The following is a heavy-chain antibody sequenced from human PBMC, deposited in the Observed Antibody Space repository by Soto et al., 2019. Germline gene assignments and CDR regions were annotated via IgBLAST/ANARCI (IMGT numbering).Heavy chain of an antibody. J-gene: IGHJ4*02. CDR1: GCPFSSYA. CDR2: ISGSGGST. V-gene: IGHV3-23*01. CDR3: AKRHCTNGVCYNRHFDY. D-gene: IGHD2-8*01. Sequence: PGGSLRLSCAASGCPFSSYAMILVRPAPGKGLEWVSAISGSGGSTYYADSVKGRFTISRDNSKNTLYLQMNSLRAEDTAVYYCAKRHCTNGVCYNRHFDYWGQGTLVTVSS.